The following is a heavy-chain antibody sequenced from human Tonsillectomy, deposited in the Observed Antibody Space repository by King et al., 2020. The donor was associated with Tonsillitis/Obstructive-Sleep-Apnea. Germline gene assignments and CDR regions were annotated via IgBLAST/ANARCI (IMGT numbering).Heavy chain of an antibody. CDR3: ARVSAFAWELVPVDP. D-gene: IGHD1-26*01. V-gene: IGHV1-18*01. Sequence: QLVQSGAEVKKPGASVKVSCKASGYTFSSYGIIWVRQAPGQGLEWMGWISAYNDDTNYAQKFQGRVTITTETSTSPAYMELRRLRSDDTAVYYCARVSAFAWELVPVDPWGQGTLVTVSS. CDR2: ISAYNDDT. CDR1: GYTFSSYG. J-gene: IGHJ5*02.